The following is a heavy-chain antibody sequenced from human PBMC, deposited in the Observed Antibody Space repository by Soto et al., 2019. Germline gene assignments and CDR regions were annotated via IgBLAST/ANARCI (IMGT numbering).Heavy chain of an antibody. CDR2: MYYTGTT. J-gene: IGHJ6*02. CDR3: AGLIAAAGNYHYRKAV. Sequence: SETLSLTCSVSGDSISSDYWSWIWQPPGKGLEWIGYMYYTGTTNYNPSLRSRVTISLDTSKNQFSLKLSSVTAADTAVYYCAGLIAAAGNYHYRKAVWAQRTTVTVSS. D-gene: IGHD6-13*01. CDR1: GDSISSDY. V-gene: IGHV4-59*08.